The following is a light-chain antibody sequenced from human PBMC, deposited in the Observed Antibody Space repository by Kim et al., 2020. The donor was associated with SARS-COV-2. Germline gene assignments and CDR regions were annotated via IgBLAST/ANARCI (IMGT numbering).Light chain of an antibody. Sequence: ASVGGRVTITCRASQNIDAWLAWYQQKPGQAPKLLIYTASTLESGVPSRFSGSGSGTEFTLTISSLQPDDFATYYCQQYKTYPVTFGGGTKVDIK. CDR3: QQYKTYPVT. CDR1: QNIDAW. V-gene: IGKV1-5*03. CDR2: TAS. J-gene: IGKJ4*01.